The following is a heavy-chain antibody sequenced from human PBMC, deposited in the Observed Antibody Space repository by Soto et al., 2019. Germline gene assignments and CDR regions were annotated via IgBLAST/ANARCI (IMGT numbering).Heavy chain of an antibody. D-gene: IGHD2-8*02. CDR1: GGSISSGGYY. Sequence: SETLSLTCTVSGGSISSGGYYWNWIRQHPGKGLEWIGYIYYSGSTYYNPSLKSRVTISVDTSKNQFSLKLTSVTAADTAVYYCARDKITGLFDYWGQGTLVPVSS. CDR2: IYYSGST. J-gene: IGHJ4*02. V-gene: IGHV4-31*03. CDR3: ARDKITGLFDY.